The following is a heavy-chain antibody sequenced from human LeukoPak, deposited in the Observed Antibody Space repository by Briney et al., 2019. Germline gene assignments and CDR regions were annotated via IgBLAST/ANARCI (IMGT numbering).Heavy chain of an antibody. V-gene: IGHV3-48*03. J-gene: IGHJ4*02. Sequence: GGSLRLSCAASGFTFSSYEMNWVRQAPGKGLEWVSYISSSGSTIYYADSVKGRFTISRDNAKNSLYLQMNSLRAEDTAVYYCATSIAAAGLGYYFDYWGQGTLVTVSS. CDR3: ATSIAAAGLGYYFDY. CDR2: ISSSGSTI. D-gene: IGHD6-13*01. CDR1: GFTFSSYE.